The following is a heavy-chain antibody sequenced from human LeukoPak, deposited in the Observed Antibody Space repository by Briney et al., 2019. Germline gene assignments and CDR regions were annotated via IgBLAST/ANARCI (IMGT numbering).Heavy chain of an antibody. Sequence: SVKVSCKASGGTFSSYAISWVRQAPGQGREWMGGIIPIFGTANYAQKFQGRVTITTDESTSTAYMELSSLRSEATAVYYCARAFGSSGWNPDVGWFDPWGQGTLVTVSS. CDR3: ARAFGSSGWNPDVGWFDP. V-gene: IGHV1-69*05. J-gene: IGHJ5*02. CDR2: IIPIFGTA. CDR1: GGTFSSYA. D-gene: IGHD6-19*01.